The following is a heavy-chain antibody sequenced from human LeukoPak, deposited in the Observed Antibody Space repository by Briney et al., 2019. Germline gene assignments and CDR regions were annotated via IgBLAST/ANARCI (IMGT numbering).Heavy chain of an antibody. CDR2: IYNSGST. V-gene: IGHV4-59*08. J-gene: IGHJ4*02. Sequence: SETLSLTCTVSGGSISSYYWSWIRQPPGKGLEWIGYIYNSGSTNYNPSLKSRVTISVDTSKNQFSLKLISVTAADTAVYYCARQAYSYGYWDYWGQGTLVTVSS. D-gene: IGHD5-18*01. CDR3: ARQAYSYGYWDY. CDR1: GGSISSYY.